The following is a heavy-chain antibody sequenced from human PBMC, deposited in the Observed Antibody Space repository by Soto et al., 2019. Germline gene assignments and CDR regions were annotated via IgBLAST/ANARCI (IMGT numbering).Heavy chain of an antibody. CDR1: GGSISSYY. D-gene: IGHD2-2*01. Sequence: QVHLQESGPGLVKPSETLSLTCTVSGGSISSYYWSWIRQTPGKGLEWVAYIYYSGSTTYNPSLKSRVTMSVDTATSQVSLSLSSVTAADTAVYYCARERYEGRIDYWGQGTLVTVSS. V-gene: IGHV4-59*01. CDR2: IYYSGST. J-gene: IGHJ4*02. CDR3: ARERYEGRIDY.